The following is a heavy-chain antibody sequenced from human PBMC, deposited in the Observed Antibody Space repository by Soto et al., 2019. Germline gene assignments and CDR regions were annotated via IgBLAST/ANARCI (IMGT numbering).Heavy chain of an antibody. V-gene: IGHV4-34*01. J-gene: IGHJ6*02. Sequence: PSETLSLTCAVYGGSFSGYYWSWIRQPPGKGLEWIGEINHSGSTNYNPSLKGRVTISVDTSKNQFSLKLSSVTAADTAVYYCARGGSMVRGVIIRNYYYYGMDVWGQGTTVTVSS. D-gene: IGHD3-10*01. CDR3: ARGGSMVRGVIIRNYYYYGMDV. CDR1: GGSFSGYY. CDR2: INHSGST.